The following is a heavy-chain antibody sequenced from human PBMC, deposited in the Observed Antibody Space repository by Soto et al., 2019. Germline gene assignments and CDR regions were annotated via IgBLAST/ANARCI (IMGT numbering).Heavy chain of an antibody. D-gene: IGHD3-3*01. CDR3: ARELEDGHWFDS. V-gene: IGHV4-30-4*01. CDR2: IYYSGST. Sequence: SETLSLTCTVSGGSISSGDYYWSWIRQPPGKGLEWIGYIYYSGSTYYNPSLKSRVTISVDTSKNQFSLKLSSVTAADTAVYYCARELEDGHWFDSWGQGTLVTVSS. CDR1: GGSISSGDYY. J-gene: IGHJ5*01.